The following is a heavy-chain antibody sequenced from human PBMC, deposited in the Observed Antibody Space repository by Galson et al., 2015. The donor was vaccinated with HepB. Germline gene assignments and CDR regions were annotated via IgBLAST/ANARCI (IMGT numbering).Heavy chain of an antibody. CDR3: ARPYFRSGSSWDD. J-gene: IGHJ4*02. CDR1: GGSISSSSYY. Sequence: ETLSLTCTVSGGSISSSSYYWGWIRQPPGKGLEWIGSIYYSGSTYYNPSLKSRVTISVDTSKNQFSLKLSSVTAADTAVYYCARPYFRSGSSWDDWGQGTLVTVSS. CDR2: IYYSGST. D-gene: IGHD6-13*01. V-gene: IGHV4-39*01.